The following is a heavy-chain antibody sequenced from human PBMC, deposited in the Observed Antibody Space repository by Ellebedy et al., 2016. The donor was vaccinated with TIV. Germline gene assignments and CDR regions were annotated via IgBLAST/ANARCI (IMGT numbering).Heavy chain of an antibody. CDR3: ARHISYCGGDCYSNDAFDI. V-gene: IGHV4-59*08. Sequence: MPSETLSLTCTVSGGSISSYYWSWIRQPPGKGLEWIGYIYYSGSTNYTPSLKSRVTISVDTSKNQFSLKLSSVPAADTAVYYCARHISYCGGDCYSNDAFDIWGQGTMVTVSS. J-gene: IGHJ3*02. CDR2: IYYSGST. CDR1: GGSISSYY. D-gene: IGHD2-21*02.